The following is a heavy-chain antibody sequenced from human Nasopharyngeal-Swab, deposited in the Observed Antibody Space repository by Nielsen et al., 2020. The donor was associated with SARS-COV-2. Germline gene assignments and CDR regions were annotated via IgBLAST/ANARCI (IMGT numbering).Heavy chain of an antibody. V-gene: IGHV3-49*04. CDR2: IRGKAYGGTI. Sequence: GESLKISCAASGFTFDDYAMYWVRQAPGKGLEWLGFIRGKAYGGTIEYAASVKGRFSISRDDSKSIAYLQMDSLKTEDTAMYYCARVEGTYYYYDRGGYSRYFDFWGRGTLVTVSS. CDR1: GFTFDDYA. CDR3: ARVEGTYYYYDRGGYSRYFDF. J-gene: IGHJ2*01. D-gene: IGHD3-22*01.